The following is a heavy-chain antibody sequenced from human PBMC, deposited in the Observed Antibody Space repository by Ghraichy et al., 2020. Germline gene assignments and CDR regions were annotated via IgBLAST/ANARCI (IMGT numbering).Heavy chain of an antibody. CDR1: GYTFTSYY. CDR2: INPSGGST. CDR3: ARDQYYYDSSGAHYYYYMDV. D-gene: IGHD3-22*01. J-gene: IGHJ6*03. V-gene: IGHV1-46*01. Sequence: ASVKVSCKASGYTFTSYYMHWVRQAPGQGLEWMGIINPSGGSTSYAQKFQGRVTMTRDTSTSTVYMELSSLRSEDTAVYYCARDQYYYDSSGAHYYYYMDVWGKGTTVTGSS.